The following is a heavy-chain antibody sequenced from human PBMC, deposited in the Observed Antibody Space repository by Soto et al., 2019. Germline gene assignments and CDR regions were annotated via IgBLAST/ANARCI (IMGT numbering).Heavy chain of an antibody. CDR2: VNTGNGNT. CDR3: ARDRSALPADVRNGMDV. V-gene: IGHV1-3*04. Sequence: ASVKVSCKAPGHTFTNFAIHWVRQAPGQSLEWMGWVNTGNGNTKYSQKFQGRVTITRDTSASTAYMELSSLRSDDSAVYYCARDRSALPADVRNGMDVWGQGTSVTVSS. J-gene: IGHJ6*02. CDR1: GHTFTNFA. D-gene: IGHD3-10*02.